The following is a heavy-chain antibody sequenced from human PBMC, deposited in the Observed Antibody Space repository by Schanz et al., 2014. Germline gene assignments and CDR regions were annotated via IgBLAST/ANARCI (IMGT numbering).Heavy chain of an antibody. CDR1: GYTFASYD. J-gene: IGHJ4*02. CDR2: LNPDSGNS. Sequence: QVQLVQSGSEVKKPGASVKVSCKASGYTFASYDINWVRQATGQGLEWMAWLNPDSGNSGYAQKFQGRITMTRNTSVSTAYMELSSLRSEDTAVYYCATTPQVENDPLTGYLAFDSWGLGTLVTVSS. V-gene: IGHV1-8*01. D-gene: IGHD3-9*01. CDR3: ATTPQVENDPLTGYLAFDS.